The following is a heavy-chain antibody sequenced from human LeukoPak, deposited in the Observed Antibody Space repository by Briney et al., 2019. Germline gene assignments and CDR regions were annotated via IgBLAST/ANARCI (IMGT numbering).Heavy chain of an antibody. CDR1: AFTFSNHA. J-gene: IGHJ4*02. CDR2: ISAGGGTI. CDR3: AYYESSGYYYGRLRY. Sequence: PGGSLRLSCAASAFTFSNHAMSWVRQTPGKGLEWVSGISAGGGTILYADSVKGRFTISRDNSKNTLFLHMNNLRVEDTAVYFCAYYESSGYYYGRLRYWGQGTPVTVSS. D-gene: IGHD3-22*01. V-gene: IGHV3-23*01.